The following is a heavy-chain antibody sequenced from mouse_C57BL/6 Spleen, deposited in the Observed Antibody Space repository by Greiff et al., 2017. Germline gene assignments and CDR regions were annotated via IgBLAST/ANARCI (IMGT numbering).Heavy chain of an antibody. CDR1: GYSFTDYN. CDR2: IYPNYGTT. V-gene: IGHV1-39*01. Sequence: VQLQQSGPELVKPGASVKISCKASGYSFTDYNMNWVKQSNGKSLEWIGVIYPNYGTTSYNQKFKGKATSTVDQSSSTAYMQLNSLTSEDSAVYYCARGETYYSNYEFAYWGQGTLVTVSA. CDR3: ARGETYYSNYEFAY. J-gene: IGHJ3*01. D-gene: IGHD2-5*01.